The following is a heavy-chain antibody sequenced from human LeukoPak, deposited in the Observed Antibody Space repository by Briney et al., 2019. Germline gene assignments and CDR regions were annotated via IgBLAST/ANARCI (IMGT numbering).Heavy chain of an antibody. Sequence: PSQTLCLTCTVSGGSVSSGDYYWSWIRQPPGKGLEWIGYIYYTGSTYYNPSLKSRLTISVDTSKNQFSLNVTSVTAADTAVYYCARLFLPLGELSGPFDYWGQGTLVTVSS. CDR3: ARLFLPLGELSGPFDY. J-gene: IGHJ4*02. CDR2: IYYTGST. V-gene: IGHV4-30-4*01. CDR1: GGSVSSGDYY. D-gene: IGHD3-10*01.